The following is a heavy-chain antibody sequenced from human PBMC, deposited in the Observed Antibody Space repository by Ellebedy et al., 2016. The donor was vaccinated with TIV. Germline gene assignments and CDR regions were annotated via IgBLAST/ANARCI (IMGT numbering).Heavy chain of an antibody. CDR1: GGSISSYY. CDR3: AGVRDGRRPFDY. D-gene: IGHD5-24*01. CDR2: VFHNGRS. J-gene: IGHJ4*02. V-gene: IGHV4-59*01. Sequence: SETLSLTCTVSGGSISSYYWSWIRQSPGKGLEWIGFVFHNGRSKYNSFLVSRLTLSVDTSKDQFSLRLSSVAAADTALYYCAGVRDGRRPFDYWGQGALVTVSS.